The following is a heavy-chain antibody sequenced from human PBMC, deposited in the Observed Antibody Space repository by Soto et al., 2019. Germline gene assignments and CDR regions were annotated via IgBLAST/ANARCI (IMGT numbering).Heavy chain of an antibody. D-gene: IGHD3-3*01. CDR2: IWYDGSNK. V-gene: IGHV3-33*01. J-gene: IGHJ4*02. Sequence: PGGSLRLSCAASGFTFSSYGMHWVRQAPGKGLEWVAVIWYDGSNKYYADSVKGRFTISRDNSKNTLYLQMNSLRAEDTAVYYCARGSRGYDFWSGYNDYWGQGTLVTVSS. CDR1: GFTFSSYG. CDR3: ARGSRGYDFWSGYNDY.